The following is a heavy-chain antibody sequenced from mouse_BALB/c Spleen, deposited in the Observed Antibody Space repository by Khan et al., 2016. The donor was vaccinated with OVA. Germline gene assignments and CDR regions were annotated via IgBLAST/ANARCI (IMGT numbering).Heavy chain of an antibody. V-gene: IGHV5-17*02. J-gene: IGHJ3*01. CDR3: ARGNWAWFAY. D-gene: IGHD4-1*01. Sequence: EVMLVESGGGLVQPGGSRKLACAASGFTFSSFGMHWVRQAPEKGLEWVAYISSDSITLYYADTVKGRFTISRDNPRNTLFLQMTSLRSEDTARYYCARGNWAWFAYWGQGTLVTVSA. CDR2: ISSDSITL. CDR1: GFTFSSFG.